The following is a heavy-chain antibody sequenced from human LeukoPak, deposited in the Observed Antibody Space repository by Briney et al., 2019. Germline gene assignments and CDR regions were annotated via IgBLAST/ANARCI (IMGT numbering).Heavy chain of an antibody. CDR3: ASEMRWLQECWFDP. CDR2: IYYSGST. J-gene: IGHJ5*02. D-gene: IGHD5-24*01. Sequence: PSETLSLTCTVSGGSISSYYWSWIRQPPGKGLEWIGYIYYSGSTNYNPSLKSRVTISVDTSKNQFSLKLSSVTAADTAVYYCASEMRWLQECWFDPWGQGTLVTVSS. V-gene: IGHV4-59*01. CDR1: GGSISSYY.